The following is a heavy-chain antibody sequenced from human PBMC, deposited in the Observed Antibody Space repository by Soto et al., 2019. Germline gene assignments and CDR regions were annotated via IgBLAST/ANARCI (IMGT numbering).Heavy chain of an antibody. CDR3: ARSYCRDNRCYFLDY. D-gene: IGHD2-15*01. CDR2: TYYRSKWYN. V-gene: IGHV6-1*01. Sequence: SQTLSLTCAISGNSVSSTSVTWNWISQSPSRGLERLGRTYYRSKWYNDYAVSVKGRITINPDTSKNQFSLQLNSVTAEDTAVYYCARSYCRDNRCYFLDYWGQGTLVTVSS. J-gene: IGHJ4*02. CDR1: GNSVSSTSVT.